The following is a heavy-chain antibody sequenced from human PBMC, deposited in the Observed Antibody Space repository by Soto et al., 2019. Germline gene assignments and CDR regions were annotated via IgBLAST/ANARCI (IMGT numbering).Heavy chain of an antibody. J-gene: IGHJ5*02. CDR1: GFTFTSYS. Sequence: VGSLRLSCAASGFTFTSYSMNWVRQAPGQGLEWVSYITSKSTTIKYADSVKGRFTVSRDNAKNSLYLQLNSLRDEDTAVYYCAREMGACSDSSCYPGPYDSWGQGTLVTVPQ. D-gene: IGHD3-16*01. V-gene: IGHV3-48*02. CDR3: AREMGACSDSSCYPGPYDS. CDR2: ITSKSTTI.